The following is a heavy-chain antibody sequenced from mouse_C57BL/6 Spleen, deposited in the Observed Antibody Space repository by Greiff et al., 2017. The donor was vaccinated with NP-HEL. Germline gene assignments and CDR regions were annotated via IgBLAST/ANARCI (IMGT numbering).Heavy chain of an antibody. CDR1: GFSLTSYG. Sequence: VKLQESGPGLVAPSQSLSITCTVSGFSLTSYGVDWVRQSPGKGLEWLGVIWGGGSTNYNSALKSRLSISKDNSKSQVFLKMNSLQTDDTAMYYWAGEGNQGAFAYWGQGTLVTVSA. V-gene: IGHV2-6*01. J-gene: IGHJ3*01. CDR3: AGEGNQGAFAY. CDR2: IWGGGST.